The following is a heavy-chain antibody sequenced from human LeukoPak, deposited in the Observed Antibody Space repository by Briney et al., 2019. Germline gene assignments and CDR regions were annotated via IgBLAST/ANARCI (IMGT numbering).Heavy chain of an antibody. CDR1: GFTFSSYG. CDR2: IRYDGSNK. V-gene: IGHV3-30*02. J-gene: IGHJ5*02. D-gene: IGHD2-15*01. CDR3: ARVFRVCSGGSCYSGFDP. Sequence: GGSLRLSCAASGFTFSSYGMHWVRQAPGKGLEWVAFIRYDGSNKYYADSVKGRFTISRDNSKNTLYLQMNSLRAEDTTMYYCARVFRVCSGGSCYSGFDPWGQGTLVTVSS.